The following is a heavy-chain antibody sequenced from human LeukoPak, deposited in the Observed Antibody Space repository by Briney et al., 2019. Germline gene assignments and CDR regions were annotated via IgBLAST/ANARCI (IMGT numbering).Heavy chain of an antibody. CDR1: GYTFTTYD. V-gene: IGHV1-69*13. J-gene: IGHJ4*02. CDR2: IIPIFDTA. D-gene: IGHD3-22*01. CDR3: ARGERAAMITTLDY. Sequence: ASVKVSCKASGYTFTTYDINWVRQATGQGLEWMGGIIPIFDTANSAQKFQGRITITADESTSTAYMELSSLKFDDTAVYYCARGERAAMITTLDYWGQGTLVTVSS.